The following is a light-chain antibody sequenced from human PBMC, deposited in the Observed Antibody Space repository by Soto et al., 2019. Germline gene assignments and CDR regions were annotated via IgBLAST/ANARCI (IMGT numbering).Light chain of an antibody. CDR1: SSDVGGYNY. CDR2: EVS. CDR3: SSYSSSSTLV. J-gene: IGLJ3*02. Sequence: QSALTQPASVSGSPGQSITISCTGTSSDVGGYNYVSWYQQHPGKAPKLMIYEVSNRPSGVSNRFSGSKSGNTASLTISGLQDEDEYDYYCSSYSSSSTLVFGGGTKLTVL. V-gene: IGLV2-14*01.